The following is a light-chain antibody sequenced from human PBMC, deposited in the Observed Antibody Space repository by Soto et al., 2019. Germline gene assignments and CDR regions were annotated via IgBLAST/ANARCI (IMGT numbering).Light chain of an antibody. CDR1: SSDVGAYNL. J-gene: IGLJ1*01. Sequence: QSVLTQPASVSGSPGQSVTISCTGTSSDVGAYNLVSWYQQYPGKVPKLIIYEVSNRPSGVSNRFSGSKSGNTASLTISGLQAEDEADHYCCTSYEGGGKYVFGTGTKLTVL. V-gene: IGLV2-14*01. CDR2: EVS. CDR3: TSYEGGGKYV.